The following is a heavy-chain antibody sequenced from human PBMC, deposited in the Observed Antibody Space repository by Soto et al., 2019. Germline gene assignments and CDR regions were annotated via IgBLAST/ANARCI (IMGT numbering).Heavy chain of an antibody. V-gene: IGHV3-23*01. CDR3: AKKGYSSGWYESYYYYDGMDV. CDR1: GFTFSSYA. J-gene: IGHJ6*02. D-gene: IGHD6-19*01. Sequence: EVQLLESGGGLVQPGGSLRLSCAASGFTFSSYAMSWVRQAPGKGLEWVSAISGSGGSTYYADSVKGRFTISRDNSKNTLYLQMNSLRAEDTAVYYCAKKGYSSGWYESYYYYDGMDVWGQGTTVTVSS. CDR2: ISGSGGST.